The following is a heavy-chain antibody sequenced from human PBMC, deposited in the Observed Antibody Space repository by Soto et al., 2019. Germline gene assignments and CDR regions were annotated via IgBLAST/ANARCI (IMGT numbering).Heavy chain of an antibody. CDR3: AGDQGYSYGRYDACWI. V-gene: IGHV4-34*01. J-gene: IGHJ3*02. Sequence: SETLSLTCAVYGGSFSGYYWRRIRQPPGKGLEWIGEINHSGSTNYNPSLKSRVTISVDTSKNQFSLKLSSVTAADTAVYFCAGDQGYSYGRYDACWIWGQGRMVTVSS. CDR1: GGSFSGYY. CDR2: INHSGST. D-gene: IGHD5-18*01.